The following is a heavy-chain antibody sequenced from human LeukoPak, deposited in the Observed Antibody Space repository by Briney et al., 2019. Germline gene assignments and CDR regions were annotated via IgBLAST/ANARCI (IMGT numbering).Heavy chain of an antibody. J-gene: IGHJ4*02. D-gene: IGHD5-24*01. Sequence: GGSLRLSCAASGFTFTTYGMHWVRLAPGKGLVWVSRIMSDGRSTYADSVKGRFTISRDTAKNTLYLQMNSLRAEDTAVYYCARDSQFIGPLYWGQGTLVTVSS. CDR3: ARDSQFIGPLY. V-gene: IGHV3-74*01. CDR2: IMSDGRST. CDR1: GFTFTTYG.